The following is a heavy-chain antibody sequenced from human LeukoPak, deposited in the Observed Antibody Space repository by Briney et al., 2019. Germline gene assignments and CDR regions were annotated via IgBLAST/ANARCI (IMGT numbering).Heavy chain of an antibody. V-gene: IGHV4-39*07. D-gene: IGHD3-3*01. CDR1: GGSISSSSYY. J-gene: IGHJ4*02. CDR2: IYYSGST. Sequence: PSETLSLTCTVSGGSISSSSYYWGWIRQPPGKGLEWIGSIYYSGSTYYNPSLKSRVTISVDTSKNQFSLKLSSVTATDTAVYYCARNYDFWSCYLDYWGQGTLVTVSS. CDR3: ARNYDFWSCYLDY.